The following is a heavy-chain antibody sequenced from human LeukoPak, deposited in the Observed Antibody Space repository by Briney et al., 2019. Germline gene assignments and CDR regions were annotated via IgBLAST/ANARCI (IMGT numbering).Heavy chain of an antibody. CDR1: GYTFTSYD. V-gene: IGHV1-8*01. Sequence: GASVKVSCKASGYTFTSYDINWVRQATGQGLEWMGWMNPNSGNTGYAQKFQGRVTMTRNTSISTAYMELSSLRSEDTAVYYCARGPSSGWYNWFDPWGQGTLVTVSS. CDR2: MNPNSGNT. J-gene: IGHJ5*02. CDR3: ARGPSSGWYNWFDP. D-gene: IGHD6-19*01.